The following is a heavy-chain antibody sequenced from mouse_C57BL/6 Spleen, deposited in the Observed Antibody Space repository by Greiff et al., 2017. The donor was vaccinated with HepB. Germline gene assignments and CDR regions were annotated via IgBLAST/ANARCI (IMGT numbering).Heavy chain of an antibody. CDR3: TTSTTVDPYWYVDV. Sequence: EVQLQQSGAELVRPGASVKLSCTASGFNIKDYYMHWVKQRPEQGLEWIGRIDPEDGDTEYAPKFQGKATMTADTSSNTAYLQLSSLTSEDTAVYYCTTSTTVDPYWYVDVWGTGTTVTVSS. CDR1: GFNIKDYY. D-gene: IGHD1-1*01. J-gene: IGHJ1*03. CDR2: IDPEDGDT. V-gene: IGHV14-1*01.